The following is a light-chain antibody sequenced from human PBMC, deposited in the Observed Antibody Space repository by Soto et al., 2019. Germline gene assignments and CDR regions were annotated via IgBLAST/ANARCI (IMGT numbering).Light chain of an antibody. CDR3: QQYNSYPVT. Sequence: DIQLTQSPSFLSASVGDRVTITCRASQGISSCLAWYQQKPGKAPKLLIYTASTLQSGVPSRFSGSGSGTEFTLTISSLQPEDFATYYCQQYNSYPVTFGGGTKVEIK. V-gene: IGKV1-9*01. CDR1: QGISSC. CDR2: TAS. J-gene: IGKJ4*01.